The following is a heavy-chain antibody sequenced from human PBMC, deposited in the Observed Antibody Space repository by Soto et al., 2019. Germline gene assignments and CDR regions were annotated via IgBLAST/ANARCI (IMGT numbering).Heavy chain of an antibody. CDR1: GFTFSSYG. Sequence: GGSLRLSCAASGFTFSSYGMHWVRQAPGKGLEWVAVISYEEVNKYYADSVKGRFTISRDNSKKTLFLQMSSLKPEDTAVYYCATNPQRDTAVLSSNDHWGQGTLVTVSS. J-gene: IGHJ4*02. CDR2: ISYEEVNK. CDR3: ATNPQRDTAVLSSNDH. V-gene: IGHV3-30*03. D-gene: IGHD5-18*01.